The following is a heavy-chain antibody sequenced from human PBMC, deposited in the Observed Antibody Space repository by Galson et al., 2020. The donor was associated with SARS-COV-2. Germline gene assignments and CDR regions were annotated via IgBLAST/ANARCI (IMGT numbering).Heavy chain of an antibody. D-gene: IGHD3-10*01. J-gene: IGHJ5*02. CDR3: ARRVGFRELGDWFDP. V-gene: IGHV4-39*07. CDR1: AGSISSSSYY. CDR2: IYYSGST. Sequence: SETLSLTCTVSAGSISSSSYYWGWIRQPPGKGLEWIGSIYYSGSTYYNPSLKSRVTISVDTSKNQFSLKLSSVTAADTAVYYCARRVGFRELGDWFDPWGQGTLVTVSS.